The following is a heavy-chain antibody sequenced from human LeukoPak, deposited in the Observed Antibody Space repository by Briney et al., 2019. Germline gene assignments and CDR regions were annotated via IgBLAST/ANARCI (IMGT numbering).Heavy chain of an antibody. CDR1: GFTFTDHY. CDR3: VREGEGPLSKDFDY. V-gene: IGHV1-2*02. Sequence: SSMTVSCKSSGFTFTDHYIHWVRQGPGQGLEGMGYIGPHSTFTSSPQEFQGRVTMTRDASMSTAYMELTRLTSDDTAVYYCVREGEGPLSKDFDYWGQGTLVTVSS. D-gene: IGHD2/OR15-2a*01. J-gene: IGHJ4*02. CDR2: IGPHSTFT.